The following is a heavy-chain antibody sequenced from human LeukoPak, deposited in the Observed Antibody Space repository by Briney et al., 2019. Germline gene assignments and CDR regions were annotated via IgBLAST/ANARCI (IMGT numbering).Heavy chain of an antibody. Sequence: GGSLRLSCAASGCTFSTYWMDWVRQAPGKGLVWVSRINSGGTTTTYADSVKGRFSISRDNAKNTLYLQMDSLSVEDTAVYYCAREGVVIDYWGQGTLVTVSS. D-gene: IGHD3-3*01. V-gene: IGHV3-74*01. J-gene: IGHJ4*02. CDR1: GCTFSTYW. CDR2: INSGGTTT. CDR3: AREGVVIDY.